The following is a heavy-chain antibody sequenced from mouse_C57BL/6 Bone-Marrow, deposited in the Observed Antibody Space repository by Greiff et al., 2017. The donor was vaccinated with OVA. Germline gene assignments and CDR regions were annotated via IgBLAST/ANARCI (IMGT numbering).Heavy chain of an antibody. CDR1: GYTFTSYG. CDR3: ARSNYDYDPFDY. D-gene: IGHD2-4*01. CDR2: IYPRSGNT. J-gene: IGHJ2*01. V-gene: IGHV1-81*01. Sequence: QVQLQQSGAELARPGASVKLSCKASGYTFTSYGISWVKQRTGQGLEWIGEIYPRSGNTYYNEKFKGKATLTADKSSSTAYMELRSLTSEDSAVYFCARSNYDYDPFDYWGQGTTLTVSS.